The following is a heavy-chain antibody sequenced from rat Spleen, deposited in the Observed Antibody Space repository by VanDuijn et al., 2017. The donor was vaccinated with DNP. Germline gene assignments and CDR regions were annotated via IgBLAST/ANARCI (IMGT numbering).Heavy chain of an antibody. J-gene: IGHJ3*01. D-gene: IGHD1-10*01. Sequence: QVQLKESGPGLVQPSQTLSLTCTVPGFSLTSNSVSWVRQPPGKGLDWMGTIWSGGSTDYNSALKSRLSISRDTSKSQVFLKMNSLQIEDTAIYFCTSIRNWGQGTLVTVSS. CDR2: IWSGGST. V-gene: IGHV2-1*01. CDR3: TSIRN. CDR1: GFSLTSNS.